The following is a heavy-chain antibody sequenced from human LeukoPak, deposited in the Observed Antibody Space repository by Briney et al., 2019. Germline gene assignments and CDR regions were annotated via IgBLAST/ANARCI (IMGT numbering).Heavy chain of an antibody. J-gene: IGHJ4*02. Sequence: SDTLSLTCAVYGGSFSGYYWSWIRQPPGTGLEWIGEINHSGSTNYNPSLKSRVTISVDTTKNQFSLSLSSATAADTAVYYCARGGGSYFQDSWGQGALVTVSS. CDR3: ARGGGSYFQDS. CDR1: GGSFSGYY. CDR2: INHSGST. V-gene: IGHV4-34*01. D-gene: IGHD1-26*01.